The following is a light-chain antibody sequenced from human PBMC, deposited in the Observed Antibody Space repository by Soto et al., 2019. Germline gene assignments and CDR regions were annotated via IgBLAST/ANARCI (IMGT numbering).Light chain of an antibody. CDR1: QSVSVNS. CDR2: AAS. V-gene: IGKV3-20*01. CDR3: QQYGGSPFT. Sequence: EIVLTQSPGTLSLSPGERATLSCRASQSVSVNSLAWYQQKGGQAPRLLIYAASTRATGVPDRFSGSGSGTDFALTISRLKTEDFAVYYCQQYGGSPFTFGPGTKVDIK. J-gene: IGKJ3*01.